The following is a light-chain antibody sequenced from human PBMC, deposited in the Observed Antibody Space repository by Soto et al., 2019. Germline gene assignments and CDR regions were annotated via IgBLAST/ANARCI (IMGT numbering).Light chain of an antibody. J-gene: IGKJ4*02. CDR3: QQYDNLPLT. V-gene: IGKV1-33*01. Sequence: DIQMTQSPSSLSASVGDRVTITFQASQDISNYLNWYQQKPGKAPKLLIYDASTLETGVPSRFSGSGSGTDFTFTISSLQPEDIATYSCQQYDNLPLTFGGGTKVEIK. CDR1: QDISNY. CDR2: DAS.